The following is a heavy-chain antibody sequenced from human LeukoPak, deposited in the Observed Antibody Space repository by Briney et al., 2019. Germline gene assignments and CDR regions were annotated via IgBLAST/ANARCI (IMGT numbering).Heavy chain of an antibody. CDR2: ISAYNGNT. J-gene: IGHJ4*02. CDR3: AREGRTYYDFWSGLNTPFDY. D-gene: IGHD3-3*01. CDR1: GYTFTSYG. Sequence: ASVKVSCKASGYTFTSYGISWVRQAPGQGLEWMGWISAYNGNTNYAQKIQGRVTMATDTSTSTAYMELRSLRSDDTAVYYCAREGRTYYDFWSGLNTPFDYWGQGTLVTVSS. V-gene: IGHV1-18*01.